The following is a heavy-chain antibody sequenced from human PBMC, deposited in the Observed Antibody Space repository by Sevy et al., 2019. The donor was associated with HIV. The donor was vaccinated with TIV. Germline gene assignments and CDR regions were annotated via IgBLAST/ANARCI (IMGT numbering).Heavy chain of an antibody. Sequence: GGSPRLSCVASGFTLSSYWMSWVRQVPGQGLEWVADIKQDGSDKNYLDSVKGRFTISRDNAKKSLYLQMNNLRVEDTALYYCVRVRAFLLFGELPRYRFDSWGQGTLLTVSS. J-gene: IGHJ4*02. CDR2: IKQDGSDK. D-gene: IGHD3-10*01. CDR3: VRVRAFLLFGELPRYRFDS. CDR1: GFTLSSYW. V-gene: IGHV3-7*04.